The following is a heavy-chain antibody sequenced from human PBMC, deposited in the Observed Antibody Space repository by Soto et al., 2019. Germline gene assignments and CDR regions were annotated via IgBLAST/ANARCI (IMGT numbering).Heavy chain of an antibody. Sequence: GASVKVSCKASGGTFSSYAISWVRQAPGQGLEWMGGIIPIFGTANYAQKFQGRVTITADESTSTAYMELSSLRSEDTAVYYCRAATGGWFDPWGQGTMVTVSA. V-gene: IGHV1-69*13. CDR3: RAATGGWFDP. CDR2: IIPIFGTA. CDR1: GGTFSSYA. D-gene: IGHD6-13*01. J-gene: IGHJ5*02.